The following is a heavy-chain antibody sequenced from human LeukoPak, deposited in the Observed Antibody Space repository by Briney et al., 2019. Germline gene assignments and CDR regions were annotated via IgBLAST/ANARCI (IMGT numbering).Heavy chain of an antibody. V-gene: IGHV4-34*01. CDR3: AREGDGDYVAY. CDR2: INHRGST. CDR1: GGSFSGYY. D-gene: IGHD2-21*02. Sequence: PSETLSLTCGVDGGSFSGYYWSWIRQPPGKGLEWIGEINHRGSTNYNPSLKSRVIISVDTSKNQFSLKLSSVTAADTAVYYCAREGDGDYVAYWGQGTLVTVSS. J-gene: IGHJ4*02.